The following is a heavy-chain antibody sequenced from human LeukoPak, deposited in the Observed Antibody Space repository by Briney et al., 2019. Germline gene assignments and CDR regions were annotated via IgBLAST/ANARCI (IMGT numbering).Heavy chain of an antibody. V-gene: IGHV3-7*04. J-gene: IGHJ4*02. CDR2: IKEDGSEK. Sequence: GGSLRLSCAASGFTFSTYWMSWVRQAPGTGLEWVANIKEDGSEKNYVDSVKGRFTISRDNAKNSLYLQMNSLRAEDTAVHYCARGGRGDVSGYSWLDNWGQGTLVTVSS. CDR1: GFTFSTYW. CDR3: ARGGRGDVSGYSWLDN. D-gene: IGHD3-22*01.